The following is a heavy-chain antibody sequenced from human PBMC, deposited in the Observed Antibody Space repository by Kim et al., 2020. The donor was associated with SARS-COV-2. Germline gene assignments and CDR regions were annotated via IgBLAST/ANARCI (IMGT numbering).Heavy chain of an antibody. V-gene: IGHV1-3*01. CDR1: GYTFTSYA. Sequence: ASVKVSCKASGYTFTSYAMHWVRQAPGQRLEWMGWINAGNGNTKYSQKFQGRVTITRDTSASTAYMELSSLRSEDTAVYYCARSPWGYDSSGSDYWGQGTLVTVSS. CDR2: INAGNGNT. CDR3: ARSPWGYDSSGSDY. D-gene: IGHD3-22*01. J-gene: IGHJ4*02.